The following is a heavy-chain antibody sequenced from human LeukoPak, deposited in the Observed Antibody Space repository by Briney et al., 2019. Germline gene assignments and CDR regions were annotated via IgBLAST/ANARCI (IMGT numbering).Heavy chain of an antibody. CDR1: GFTFSSHW. CDR2: IKQDGSEK. J-gene: IGHJ4*02. CDR3: ARYRDFDWLFDY. Sequence: GGSLRLSCAASGFTFSSHWMSWVRQAPGKGLEWVADIKQDGSEKYYVDSVKGRFTISRDNAKNSLYLQMNSLRAEDTAVYYCARYRDFDWLFDYWGQGNLVTVSS. D-gene: IGHD3-9*01. V-gene: IGHV3-7*01.